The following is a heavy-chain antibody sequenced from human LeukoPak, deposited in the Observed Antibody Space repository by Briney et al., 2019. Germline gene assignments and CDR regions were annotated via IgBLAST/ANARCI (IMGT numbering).Heavy chain of an antibody. V-gene: IGHV3-48*01. CDR1: GFTFSSYS. CDR2: ISSSSSTI. Sequence: PGGSLRLSCAASGFTFSSYSMNWVRQAPGKGLEWVSYISSSSSTIYYADSVKGRFTISRDNAKNSLYLQMNSLRAEDTAVYYCARVVKYGYNSRGAFVIWGQGTMVTVSS. J-gene: IGHJ3*02. CDR3: ARVVKYGYNSRGAFVI. D-gene: IGHD5-24*01.